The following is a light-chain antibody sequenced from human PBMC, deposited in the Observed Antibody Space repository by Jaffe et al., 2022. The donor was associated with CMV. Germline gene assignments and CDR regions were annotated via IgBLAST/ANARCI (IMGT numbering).Light chain of an antibody. CDR3: CSYAGASTFV. CDR2: DVT. CDR1: SSDVGNYNL. V-gene: IGLV2-23*02. J-gene: IGLJ1*01. Sequence: QSALTQPASVSGSPGQSITISCTGTSSDVGNYNLVSWYQHHPGKGPKLMIYDVTKRPSGVSNRFSGSKSGNMASLTISALQAEDEADYYCCSYAGASTFVFGGGTKVTVL.